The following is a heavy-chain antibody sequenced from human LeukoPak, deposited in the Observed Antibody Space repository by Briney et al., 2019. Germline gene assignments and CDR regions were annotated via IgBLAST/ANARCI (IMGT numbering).Heavy chain of an antibody. CDR1: GGSISSYY. CDR2: IYYSGST. Sequence: SETLSLTCTVSGGSISSYYWSWIRQPPGKGLEWIGYIYYSGSTNYNPSLKSRVTISVDTSKNQFSLKLSSVTAADTGVYYCARVYYDFWSGSNWFDPWGQGTLVTVSS. CDR3: ARVYYDFWSGSNWFDP. V-gene: IGHV4-59*01. J-gene: IGHJ5*02. D-gene: IGHD3-3*01.